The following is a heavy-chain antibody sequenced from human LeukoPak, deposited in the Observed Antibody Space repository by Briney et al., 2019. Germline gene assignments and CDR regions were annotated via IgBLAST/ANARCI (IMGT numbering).Heavy chain of an antibody. D-gene: IGHD4-17*01. J-gene: IGHJ5*02. V-gene: IGHV4-38-2*01. CDR2: IYHSGST. CDR1: GYSISSGYY. Sequence: SETLSLTCAVSGYSISSGYYLGWIRQPPGKGLEWIGSIYHSGSTYYNPSLKSRVTISVDTSKNQFSLKLSSVTAADTAVYYCARLTYGDYVWFDPWGQGTLVTVSS. CDR3: ARLTYGDYVWFDP.